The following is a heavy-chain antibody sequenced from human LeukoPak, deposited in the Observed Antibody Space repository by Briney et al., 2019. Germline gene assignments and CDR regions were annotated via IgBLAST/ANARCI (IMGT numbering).Heavy chain of an antibody. J-gene: IGHJ3*02. D-gene: IGHD3-22*01. Sequence: PSETLSLTCAVYGGSFSGYYWSWIRQPPGKGLEWIGEINHSGSTNYNPSLKSRVTISVDTSKNQFSLKLSSVTAADTAVYHCARGRRGWLPALPAYGRNDAFDIWGQGTMVTVSS. CDR3: ARGRRGWLPALPAYGRNDAFDI. V-gene: IGHV4-34*01. CDR1: GGSFSGYY. CDR2: INHSGST.